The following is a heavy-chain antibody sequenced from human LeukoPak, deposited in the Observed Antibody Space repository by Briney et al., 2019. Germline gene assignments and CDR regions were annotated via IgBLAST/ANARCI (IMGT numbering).Heavy chain of an antibody. Sequence: PGGSLRLSCAASGFTFSSYGMHWVRQAPGKGLEWVAVIWYDGSNKYYADSVKGRFTISRDNSKNTLYLQMNSLRAEDTAVYCCARVDDYGDYGIDYWGQGTLVTVSS. D-gene: IGHD4-17*01. J-gene: IGHJ4*02. CDR1: GFTFSSYG. CDR3: ARVDDYGDYGIDY. V-gene: IGHV3-33*01. CDR2: IWYDGSNK.